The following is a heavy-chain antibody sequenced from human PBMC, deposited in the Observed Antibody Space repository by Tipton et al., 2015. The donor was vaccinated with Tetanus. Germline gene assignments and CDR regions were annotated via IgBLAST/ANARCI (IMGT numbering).Heavy chain of an antibody. CDR3: ARDRPGTGYGMDV. CDR1: GGSISSYY. D-gene: IGHD1-1*01. Sequence: TLSLTCTVSGGSISSYYWSWIRQPPGKGLEWIGYIYYSGSTNYNPSLKSRVTISVDTSKNQFSLKLSSVTAADTAVYYCARDRPGTGYGMDVWGQGTTVTVSS. CDR2: IYYSGST. J-gene: IGHJ6*02. V-gene: IGHV4-59*01.